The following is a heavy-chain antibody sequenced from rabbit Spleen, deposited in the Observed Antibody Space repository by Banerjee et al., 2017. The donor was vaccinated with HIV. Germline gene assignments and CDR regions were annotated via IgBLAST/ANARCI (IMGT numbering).Heavy chain of an antibody. V-gene: IGHV1S45*01. CDR3: ARDSGSSFSSYGMDL. CDR2: IYAGSDDST. D-gene: IGHD8-1*01. J-gene: IGHJ6*01. Sequence: QEQLVESGGGLVRPEGSLKLSCTASGFSFSSGYDMCWVRQAPGKGLEWIACIYAGSDDSTYYASWAKGRFTISKTSSTTVTLQMTSLTAADTATYFCARDSGSSFSSYGMDLWGPGTLVTVS. CDR1: GFSFSSGYD.